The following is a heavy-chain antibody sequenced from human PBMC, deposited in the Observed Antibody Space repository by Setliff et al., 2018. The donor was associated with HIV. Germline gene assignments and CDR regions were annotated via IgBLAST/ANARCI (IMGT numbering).Heavy chain of an antibody. CDR2: ITWDGITT. CDR1: GFTFSSYA. V-gene: IGHV3-43D*04. CDR3: AKDKYYDVPGSSSLDS. J-gene: IGHJ4*02. D-gene: IGHD3-16*01. Sequence: GGSLRLSCAASGFTFSSYAMLWVRQAPGKGLEWISLITWDGITTYYADSVRGRFTVSRDNDKNSLFLQMNSLRPEDTAFYYCAKDKYYDVPGSSSLDSWGQGALVTVSS.